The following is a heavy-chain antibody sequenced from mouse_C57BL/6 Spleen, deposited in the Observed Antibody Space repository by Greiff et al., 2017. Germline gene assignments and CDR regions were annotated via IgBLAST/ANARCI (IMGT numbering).Heavy chain of an antibody. Sequence: VQLQQPGAELVMPGASVKLSCTASGYTFTSYWMHWVKQRPGQGLEWIGKIDPSGSYTNYNQKFKGNSTLTVDKSSSTAYLQLSSLTSEDSAVYYCARWEGIYSNGFDYWGQGTTLTVSS. D-gene: IGHD2-5*01. CDR1: GYTFTSYW. V-gene: IGHV1-69*01. CDR2: IDPSGSYT. J-gene: IGHJ2*01. CDR3: ARWEGIYSNGFDY.